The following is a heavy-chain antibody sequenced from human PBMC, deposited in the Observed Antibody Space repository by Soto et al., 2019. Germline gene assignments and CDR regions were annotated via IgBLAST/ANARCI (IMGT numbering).Heavy chain of an antibody. D-gene: IGHD1-1*01. CDR1: GYSYTSYW. V-gene: IGHV5-51*01. Sequence: GESLKISCKGSGYSYTSYWIGWVRQMPGKGLEWMGIIYPGGSDTRYSPSFQGQVAISADKSISTAYLQWSSLKASDTAMYYCATQQHYYGMDVWGQGTMVTVSS. J-gene: IGHJ6*02. CDR3: ATQQHYYGMDV. CDR2: IYPGGSDT.